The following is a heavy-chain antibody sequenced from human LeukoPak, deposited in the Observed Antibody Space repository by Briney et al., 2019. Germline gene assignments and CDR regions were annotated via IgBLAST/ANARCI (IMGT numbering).Heavy chain of an antibody. J-gene: IGHJ4*02. D-gene: IGHD3-22*01. V-gene: IGHV3-21*01. CDR2: ISSSSSYI. Sequence: GGSLRLSCAASGFTFSSYSMNWVRRAPGKGLEWVSSISSSSSYIYYADSVKGRFTISRDNAKNSLYLQMNSLRAEDTAVYYCARDSEMSREYYYDSSGYSHYFDYWGQGTLVTVSS. CDR3: ARDSEMSREYYYDSSGYSHYFDY. CDR1: GFTFSSYS.